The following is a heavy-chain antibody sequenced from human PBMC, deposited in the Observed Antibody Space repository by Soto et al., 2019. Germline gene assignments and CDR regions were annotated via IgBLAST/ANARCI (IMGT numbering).Heavy chain of an antibody. J-gene: IGHJ6*02. D-gene: IGHD6-6*01. CDR2: IYYSGST. CDR3: AKKSIAAHHYYYGLDV. Sequence: SQTLSVASSVAGVCISSFYSNLIRPPHRKGLEWIGYIYYSGSTNYNPSLKSRVTISVDTSKNQFSLKLSSVTAADTAVYYCAKKSIAAHHYYYGLDVRGQGTTVTVSS. CDR1: GVCISSFY. V-gene: IGHV4-59*01.